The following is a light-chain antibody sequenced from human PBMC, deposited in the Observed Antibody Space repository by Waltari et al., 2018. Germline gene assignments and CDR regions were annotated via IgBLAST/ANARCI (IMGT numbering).Light chain of an antibody. J-gene: IGLJ3*02. CDR2: KDS. CDR3: QSADSSGTYRRV. Sequence: SYELTQPPSVSVSPVQTARITCSGDALPKQYAYWYQQKPGQAPVLVIYKDSERPSGIPERFSGSSSGTTVTLTISGVQAEDEADYYCQSADSSGTYRRVFGGGTKLTVL. V-gene: IGLV3-25*03. CDR1: ALPKQY.